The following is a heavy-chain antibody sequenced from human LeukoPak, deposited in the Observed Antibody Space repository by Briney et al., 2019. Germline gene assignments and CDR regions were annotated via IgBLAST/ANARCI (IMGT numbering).Heavy chain of an antibody. J-gene: IGHJ6*02. D-gene: IGHD3-22*01. V-gene: IGHV3-49*04. CDR3: ARPYYYDSSGYLSPFSGMDV. CDR2: IRSQAYSATT. CDR1: GDSFADDA. Sequence: GSLSLSCTVSGDSFADDAMTWVRQAPGKGLEWVGVIRSQAYSATTEYAASVKGRFTISRDDSKSIAYLQMNSLKTEDTAVYYCARPYYYDSSGYLSPFSGMDVWGQGTTVTVSS.